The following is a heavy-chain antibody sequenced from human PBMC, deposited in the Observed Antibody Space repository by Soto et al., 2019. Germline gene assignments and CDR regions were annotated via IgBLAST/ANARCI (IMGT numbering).Heavy chain of an antibody. CDR3: ARAAVSYWFDP. J-gene: IGHJ5*02. D-gene: IGHD2-2*01. CDR1: GFTFSDYW. Sequence: GGSLRLSCAASGFTFSDYWMHWVRQAPGKGLVWVSRINSDGSTTSYADSVKGRFTISRDNAKNTLYLQMNSLRAEDTAVYYCARAAVSYWFDPWGQGTLVTVSS. CDR2: INSDGSTT. V-gene: IGHV3-74*01.